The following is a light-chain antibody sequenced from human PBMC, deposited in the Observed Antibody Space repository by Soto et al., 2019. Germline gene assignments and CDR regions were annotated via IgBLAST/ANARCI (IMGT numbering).Light chain of an antibody. CDR2: GAS. Sequence: DIVMTQSPATLSVSTGERVTLSCGASQSLSTNLAWLQQKPGQAPRLLIYGASTRATGVPARFSGSGSGTEFTLTISSLQSEDFAIYYCQQYNNWPRTFGQGTKVDIK. CDR3: QQYNNWPRT. J-gene: IGKJ1*01. CDR1: QSLSTN. V-gene: IGKV3-15*01.